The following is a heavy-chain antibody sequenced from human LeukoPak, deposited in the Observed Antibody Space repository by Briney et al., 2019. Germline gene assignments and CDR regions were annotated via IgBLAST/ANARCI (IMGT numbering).Heavy chain of an antibody. CDR3: ARGPPYDFWSGDKGGAFDI. CDR2: ISTSGST. J-gene: IGHJ3*02. CDR1: GGSISSGTNY. D-gene: IGHD3-3*01. Sequence: PSETLSLTCTVSGGSISSGTNYWSWIRQPAGKGLEWIGRISTSGSTNYNPSLKSRVTMSVDTSKNQFSLKLSSVTAADTAVYYCARGPPYDFWSGDKGGAFDIWGQGTMVTVSS. V-gene: IGHV4-61*02.